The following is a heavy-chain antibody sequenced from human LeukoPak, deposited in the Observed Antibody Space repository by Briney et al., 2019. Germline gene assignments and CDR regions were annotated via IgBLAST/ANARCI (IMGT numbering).Heavy chain of an antibody. D-gene: IGHD6-19*01. Sequence: PGGSLRLSCAASGFTFSDYYMSWIRQAPGKGLEWISYISSSGSTIYYADSVKGRFTISRDNAKNSLYLQMNSLRAEDTAVYYCARDVSRIAVAGTGLGYWGQGTLVTVSS. J-gene: IGHJ4*02. CDR3: ARDVSRIAVAGTGLGY. CDR1: GFTFSDYY. CDR2: ISSSGSTI. V-gene: IGHV3-11*04.